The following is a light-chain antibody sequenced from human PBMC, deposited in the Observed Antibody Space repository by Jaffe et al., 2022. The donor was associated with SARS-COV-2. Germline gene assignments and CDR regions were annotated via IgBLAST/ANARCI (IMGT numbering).Light chain of an antibody. V-gene: IGLV2-8*01. CDR3: SSYAGSNTWV. CDR2: DVD. CDR1: NSDIGDYKY. Sequence: QSALTQPPSASGSPGQSVTISCTGTNSDIGDYKYVSWYQQHPGKAPKLMIFDVDKRPSGVPVRFSGSRSGNTASLTVSGLQAEDEGDYYCSSYAGSNTWVFGGGTKLTVL. J-gene: IGLJ3*02.